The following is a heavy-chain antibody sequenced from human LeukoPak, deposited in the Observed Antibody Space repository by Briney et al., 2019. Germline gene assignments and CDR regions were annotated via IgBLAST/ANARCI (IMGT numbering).Heavy chain of an antibody. D-gene: IGHD3-9*01. V-gene: IGHV4-4*07. Sequence: PSETLSLTRTVSGGSISSYYWSWIRQPAGKGLEWIGRIYTSGSTNYNPSLKSRVTMSVDTSKNQFSLKLSSVTAADTAVYYCARDGPLPGPIFYDILTGYRKRGYYFDYWGQGTLVTVSS. J-gene: IGHJ4*02. CDR1: GGSISSYY. CDR2: IYTSGST. CDR3: ARDGPLPGPIFYDILTGYRKRGYYFDY.